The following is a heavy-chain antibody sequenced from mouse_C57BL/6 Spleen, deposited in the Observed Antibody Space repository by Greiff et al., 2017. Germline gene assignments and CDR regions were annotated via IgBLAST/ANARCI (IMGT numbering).Heavy chain of an antibody. CDR2: IYPGDGDT. J-gene: IGHJ2*01. V-gene: IGHV1-82*01. CDR3: ARGGTCLFDY. Sequence: QVQLQQSGPELVKPGASVKIFCKASGYAFSSSWMNWVKQRPGKGLEWIGRIYPGDGDTNYNGKFKGKATLTADKSSSTAYMQLSSLTSEDSAVYFCARGGTCLFDYWGQGTTLTVSS. CDR1: GYAFSSSW.